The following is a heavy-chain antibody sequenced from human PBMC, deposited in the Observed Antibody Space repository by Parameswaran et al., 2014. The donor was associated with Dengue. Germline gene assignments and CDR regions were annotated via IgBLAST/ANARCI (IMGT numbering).Heavy chain of an antibody. D-gene: IGHD5-18*01. Sequence: VRQAPGKGLEWVSYISASGRTIYYADSVKGRFTISRDNANNSLYLLMNSLKSEDTAVYYCTRGDQSTGYSYPDAFDVWGQGTMVTVSS. V-gene: IGHV3-48*03. CDR3: TRGDQSTGYSYPDAFDV. CDR2: ISASGRTI. J-gene: IGHJ3*01.